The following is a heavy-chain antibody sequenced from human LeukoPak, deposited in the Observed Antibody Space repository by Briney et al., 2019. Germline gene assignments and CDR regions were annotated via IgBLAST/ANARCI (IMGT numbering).Heavy chain of an antibody. CDR2: IYYSGST. J-gene: IGHJ4*02. D-gene: IGHD3-22*01. CDR3: ARGHYYDSSGYAIRLDY. Sequence: SETLSLTCTVSGGSISSNYWSWIRQPPGKGLEWIGYIYYSGSTAYNPSLKSRVTISVDTSKNQFSPKLNSVTAADTAVYYCARGHYYDSSGYAIRLDYWGQGTLVTVSS. CDR1: GGSISSNY. V-gene: IGHV4-59*01.